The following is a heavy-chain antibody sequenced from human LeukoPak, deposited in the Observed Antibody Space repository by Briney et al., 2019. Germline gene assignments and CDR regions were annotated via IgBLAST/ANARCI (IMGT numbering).Heavy chain of an antibody. CDR3: ARGRPIVIVPAANAMAVNWFDP. V-gene: IGHV1-18*01. CDR2: ISAYNGNT. Sequence: ASVKVSCKASGYTLTSYGFSWVRQAPGQGLEWMGWISAYNGNTNYAQKLQGRVTLTTDTSTSTAYMELRSLRSDDTAVYYCARGRPIVIVPAANAMAVNWFDPWGQGTLVTVSS. J-gene: IGHJ5*02. D-gene: IGHD2-2*01. CDR1: GYTLTSYG.